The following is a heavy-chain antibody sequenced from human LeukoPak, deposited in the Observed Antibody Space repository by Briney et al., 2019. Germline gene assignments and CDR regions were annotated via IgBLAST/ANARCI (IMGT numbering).Heavy chain of an antibody. Sequence: GGSLTLASAAYGFTLDYYVMSWVRQAPGKGLEWVCGLHWNGGRRGYADSVNGRLSISLDNDRHLLYLRVTDQIAEDRTVYYCAGEGEHGGYCSSTSCYTFDYWGQGTLVTVSS. V-gene: IGHV3-20*04. CDR1: GFTLDYYV. CDR2: LHWNGGRR. J-gene: IGHJ4*02. CDR3: AGEGEHGGYCSSTSCYTFDY. D-gene: IGHD2-2*02.